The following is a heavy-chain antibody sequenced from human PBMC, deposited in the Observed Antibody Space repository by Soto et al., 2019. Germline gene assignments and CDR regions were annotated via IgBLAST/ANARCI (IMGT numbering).Heavy chain of an antibody. CDR3: ARTVNYYDNSGYYF. Sequence: SETLSLTCAVYGGSFSDYYWAWIRQPPGKGLEWIGSVFHSGTSYHNPSLKSRLTISVDTSKNQFSLRLSSVTAADTAVNYCARTVNYYDNSGYYFWGPGTLVTVSS. J-gene: IGHJ4*02. CDR1: GGSFSDYY. D-gene: IGHD3-22*01. V-gene: IGHV4-38-2*01. CDR2: VFHSGTS.